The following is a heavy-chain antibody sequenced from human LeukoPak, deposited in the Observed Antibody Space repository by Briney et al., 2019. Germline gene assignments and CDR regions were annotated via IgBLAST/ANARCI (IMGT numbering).Heavy chain of an antibody. Sequence: PGGSLRLSCAASGFTLRSYEMNWVRQAPGKGLEWVSYISTSGSTVFYANSVKGRFIISRDNAKNSLCLQMNSLRAEDTAVYYCATRPNEYSNYWGQGTLVTVSS. D-gene: IGHD6-6*01. CDR2: ISTSGSTV. J-gene: IGHJ4*02. CDR1: GFTLRSYE. CDR3: ATRPNEYSNY. V-gene: IGHV3-48*03.